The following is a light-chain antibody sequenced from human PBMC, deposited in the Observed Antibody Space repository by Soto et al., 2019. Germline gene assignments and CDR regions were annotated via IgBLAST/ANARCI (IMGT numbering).Light chain of an antibody. Sequence: DIQMTQSPSSLSASVGDRVTITCRASQSISSYLNWYQQKPGKAPKLLIYAASSLQSGVPSRFSGSGSGTDFTLTISSLQHEDFATYYCQQSYSTPYTSGQGTKVDIK. J-gene: IGKJ2*01. V-gene: IGKV1-39*01. CDR2: AAS. CDR1: QSISSY. CDR3: QQSYSTPYT.